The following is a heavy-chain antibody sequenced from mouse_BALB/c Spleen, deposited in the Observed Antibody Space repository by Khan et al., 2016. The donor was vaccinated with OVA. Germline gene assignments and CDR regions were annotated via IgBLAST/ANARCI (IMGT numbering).Heavy chain of an antibody. Sequence: QVQLKQSGPGLVAPSQSLSITCTVSGFSLTDYGVSWIHQPPGKGLEWLGVIWGGGSTYYNSALKSRLSISKDNSKSQVFLKMNSLQTDDTAMYYCAKGVWSYYFALDYWGQGTSVTVSS. D-gene: IGHD2-10*02. V-gene: IGHV2-6-5*01. CDR3: AKGVWSYYFALDY. CDR1: GFSLTDYG. CDR2: IWGGGST. J-gene: IGHJ4*01.